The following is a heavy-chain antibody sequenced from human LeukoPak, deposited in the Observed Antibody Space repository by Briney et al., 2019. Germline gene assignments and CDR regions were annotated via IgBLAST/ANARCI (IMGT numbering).Heavy chain of an antibody. J-gene: IGHJ4*02. Sequence: GGSLRLSCAGSGFTFSSYSMNWVRQAPGKGLEWVSSISSSSTYIYYADSVKGRFTISRDNSKNTLYLQMNSLRAADTAVYYCARDKGTLYLSSFDYWGQGTLVTVSS. D-gene: IGHD2-8*01. CDR3: ARDKGTLYLSSFDY. V-gene: IGHV3-21*01. CDR1: GFTFSSYS. CDR2: ISSSSTYI.